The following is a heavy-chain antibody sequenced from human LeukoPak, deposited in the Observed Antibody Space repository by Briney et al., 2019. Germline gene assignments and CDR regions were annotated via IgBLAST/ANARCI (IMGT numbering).Heavy chain of an antibody. Sequence: PGGSLRLSCAASGFTVSSNYMSWVRQAPGKGLEWVSVIYSGGSTYYADSVKGRFTISRDNSKKTLYLQMNSLRAEDTAVYYCARGRYGDYPFLSYWGQGTLVTVSS. D-gene: IGHD4-17*01. J-gene: IGHJ4*02. CDR2: IYSGGST. V-gene: IGHV3-66*01. CDR3: ARGRYGDYPFLSY. CDR1: GFTVSSNY.